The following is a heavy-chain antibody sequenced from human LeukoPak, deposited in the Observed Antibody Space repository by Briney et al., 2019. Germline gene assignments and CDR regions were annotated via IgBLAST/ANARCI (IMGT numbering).Heavy chain of an antibody. Sequence: GGSLRLSCAASGFTFSSYLMTWVRQAPGKGLEWVSAIIGSGGTTYYADSVKGRFTISRDNSKNTLYLQMNSLRAEDTAVYYCAKSRSGWILKHFQHWGQGTLVTVSS. CDR2: IIGSGGTT. CDR1: GFTFSSYL. V-gene: IGHV3-23*01. D-gene: IGHD6-19*01. CDR3: AKSRSGWILKHFQH. J-gene: IGHJ1*01.